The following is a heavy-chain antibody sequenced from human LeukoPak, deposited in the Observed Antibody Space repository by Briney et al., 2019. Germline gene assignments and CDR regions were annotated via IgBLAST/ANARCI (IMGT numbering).Heavy chain of an antibody. Sequence: PSETLSLTCTVSGGSISSGDYYWSWIRQPPGKGLEWIGYIYYSGSTYYNPSLKSRVTISVDTSKNQFSLKLSSVTAADTAVYYCARDVGRDYFDYWGQGTLVTVSS. CDR2: IYYSGST. V-gene: IGHV4-30-4*01. CDR3: ARDVGRDYFDY. D-gene: IGHD3-10*01. J-gene: IGHJ4*02. CDR1: GGSISSGDYY.